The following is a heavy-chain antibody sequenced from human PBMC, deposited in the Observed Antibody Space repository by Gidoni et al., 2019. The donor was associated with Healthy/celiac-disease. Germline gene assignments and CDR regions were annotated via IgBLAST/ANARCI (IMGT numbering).Heavy chain of an antibody. Sequence: EVQLLEPGGGLVQPGGSLSSSCAASGFTFSSYAIAWVRQAPGKGLEWVSAIRGSGGRTYYADSVKGRFTISRDNSKNTLYLQMNSLRAEDTAVYYCAKDSRVRGYSYGFPEPHFDYWGQGTLVTVSS. V-gene: IGHV3-23*01. CDR1: GFTFSSYA. J-gene: IGHJ4*02. CDR3: AKDSRVRGYSYGFPEPHFDY. D-gene: IGHD5-18*01. CDR2: IRGSGGRT.